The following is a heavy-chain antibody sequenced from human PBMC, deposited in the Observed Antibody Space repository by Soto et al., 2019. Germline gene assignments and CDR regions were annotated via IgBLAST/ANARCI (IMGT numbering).Heavy chain of an antibody. Sequence: ASVKVSCKASGYTFSSSAIKWVRQAPGQGLEWMGWISAYNGKTNYAQKLQGRVTMTTDTSTSTAYMELRSLRSDDTAVYYCARLAAAVTYYYYYMDVWGKGTTVTVSS. J-gene: IGHJ6*03. CDR1: GYTFSSSA. V-gene: IGHV1-18*01. CDR3: ARLAAAVTYYYYYMDV. D-gene: IGHD6-13*01. CDR2: ISAYNGKT.